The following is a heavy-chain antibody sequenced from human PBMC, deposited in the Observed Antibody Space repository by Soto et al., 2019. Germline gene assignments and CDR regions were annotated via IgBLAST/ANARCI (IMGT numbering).Heavy chain of an antibody. D-gene: IGHD3-3*01. Sequence: SETLSLTCTVSGGSISSSNYYWGWIRQPPGKGLEWIGSIYYSGSTYYNPSLKSRVTISVDTSKNQFSLKLNSVTAADTAVYYCARGFTIFGVVTITNYYYYYMDVWGKGTTVTVSS. CDR1: GGSISSSNYY. CDR2: IYYSGST. CDR3: ARGFTIFGVVTITNYYYYYMDV. J-gene: IGHJ6*03. V-gene: IGHV4-39*01.